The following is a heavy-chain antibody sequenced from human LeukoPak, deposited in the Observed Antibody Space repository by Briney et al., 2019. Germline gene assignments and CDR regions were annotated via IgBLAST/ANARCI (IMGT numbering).Heavy chain of an antibody. CDR1: GGSISSGSYY. V-gene: IGHV4-61*02. Sequence: SQTLSLTCTVSGGSISSGSYYWSWIRQPAGKGLEWIGRIYTSGSTNYNPSLKSRVTISVDTSKNQFPLKLSSVTAADTAVYYCARITIFGVVIDYWGQGTLVTVSS. J-gene: IGHJ4*02. CDR3: ARITIFGVVIDY. D-gene: IGHD3-3*01. CDR2: IYTSGST.